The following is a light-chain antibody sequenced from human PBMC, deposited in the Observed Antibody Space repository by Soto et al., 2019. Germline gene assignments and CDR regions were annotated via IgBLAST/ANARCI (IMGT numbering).Light chain of an antibody. CDR2: AAS. J-gene: IGKJ5*01. Sequence: DIQMTQSPSSLSASVGDRVTITCRASQSISSYLNWYQKKPGKAPKLLIYAASSLQSGVPSRFSGSGSGTDYTLTISSLQPEDFVNYYCQQSYSIHTSVTFGQGTRLEIK. CDR3: QQSYSIHTSVT. V-gene: IGKV1-39*01. CDR1: QSISSY.